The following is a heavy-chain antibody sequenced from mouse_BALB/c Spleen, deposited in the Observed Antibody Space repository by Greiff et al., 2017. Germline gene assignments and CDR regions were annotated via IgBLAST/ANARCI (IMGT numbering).Heavy chain of an antibody. CDR2: IWAGGST. D-gene: IGHD1-1*01. CDR1: GFSLTSYG. V-gene: IGHV2-9*02. CDR3: ARDEITRVLCPFAD. J-gene: IGHJ3*01. Sequence: QVQLKESGAGLVAPSQTLSISCTASGFSLTSYGVHWVRQPPGKGLEWLGVIWAGGSTNYYSALMSRLSTSKDNAKSQVFLKMNSLQTDDTAMYYGARDEITRVLCPFADWGQGTLVTVSA.